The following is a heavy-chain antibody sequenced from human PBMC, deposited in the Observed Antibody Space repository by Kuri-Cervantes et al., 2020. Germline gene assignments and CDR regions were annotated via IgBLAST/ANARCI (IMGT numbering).Heavy chain of an antibody. Sequence: SETLSLTCTVYGGSFNGYYWSWIRQPPGKGLEWIGRIYTSGSTNYNPSLKSRVTISVDKSKNQFSLKLSSVTAADTAVYYCARVTRYYYYMDVWGKGTTVTVSS. D-gene: IGHD2-15*01. CDR1: GGSFNGYY. CDR2: IYTSGST. V-gene: IGHV4-4*07. J-gene: IGHJ6*03. CDR3: ARVTRYYYYMDV.